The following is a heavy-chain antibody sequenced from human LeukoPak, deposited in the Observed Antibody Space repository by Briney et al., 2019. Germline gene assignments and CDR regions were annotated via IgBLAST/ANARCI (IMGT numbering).Heavy chain of an antibody. CDR1: GFTFSSYS. V-gene: IGHV3-48*04. J-gene: IGHJ4*02. CDR2: ISSSSSTT. CDR3: ARVLGYSSSWPFDY. D-gene: IGHD6-13*01. Sequence: GGSLRLSCAASGFTFSSYSMNWVRQAPGKGLQWVSYISSSSSTTYYADSVKGRFTISRDNAKNSLYLQMNSLRAEDTAVYYCARVLGYSSSWPFDYWGQGTLVTVSS.